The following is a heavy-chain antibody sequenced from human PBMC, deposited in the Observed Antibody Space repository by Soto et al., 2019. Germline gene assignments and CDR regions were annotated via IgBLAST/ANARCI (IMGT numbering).Heavy chain of an antibody. J-gene: IGHJ3*02. V-gene: IGHV3-9*01. Sequence: GGSLRLSCAASGFTFDDYAMHWVRQAPGKGLEWVSGISWNSGSIGYADSVKGRFTISRDNAKNSLYLQMNSLRAEDTALYYCAKDESGSYYNAFDIWGQGTMVTV. CDR3: AKDESGSYYNAFDI. CDR1: GFTFDDYA. D-gene: IGHD1-26*01. CDR2: ISWNSGSI.